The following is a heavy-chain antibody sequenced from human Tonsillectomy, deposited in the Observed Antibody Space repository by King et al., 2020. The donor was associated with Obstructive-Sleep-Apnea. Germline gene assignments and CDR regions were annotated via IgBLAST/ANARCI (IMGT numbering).Heavy chain of an antibody. J-gene: IGHJ4*02. Sequence: VQLVESGGELVKPGGSLRLSCAASGFTFSNVWMNWVRQAPGKGLEWVGRIKSKSEVGTTEYAAPVKDRFIVSRDDSKSMLYLQMNSLKIEDTAVYYCTTCYHADWGQGTLVTVSS. V-gene: IGHV3-15*01. CDR2: IKSKSEVGTT. D-gene: IGHD2-2*01. CDR1: GFTFSNVW. CDR3: TTCYHAD.